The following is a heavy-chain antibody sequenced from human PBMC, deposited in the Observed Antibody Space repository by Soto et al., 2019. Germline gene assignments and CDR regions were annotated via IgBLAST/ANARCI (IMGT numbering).Heavy chain of an antibody. V-gene: IGHV3-21*01. J-gene: IGHJ4*02. CDR3: ARGASTMVHDY. CDR1: GFTFSSYS. D-gene: IGHD3-10*01. Sequence: GGSLRLSCAASGFTFSSYSMNWVRQAPGKGLEWVSSISSSSSYIYYADSVKGRFTISRDNAKNSLYLQMNSLRAEDTAVYYCARGASTMVHDYWGQGTLVTVSS. CDR2: ISSSSSYI.